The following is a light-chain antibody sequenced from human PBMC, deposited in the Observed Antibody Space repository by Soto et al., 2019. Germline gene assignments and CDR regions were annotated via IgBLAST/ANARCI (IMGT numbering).Light chain of an antibody. CDR1: QTVGND. V-gene: IGKV1-39*01. CDR2: GAS. CDR3: QQNYDMPLT. J-gene: IGKJ4*01. Sequence: DLPMTQSPSSLSASVGDRVTISCRASQTVGNDLNWYQQKQGKAPNLLIYGASNLQSGVPSRFSGSGSGTDFTLTISSLQPEDFATYYCQQNYDMPLTFGGGVKVDIK.